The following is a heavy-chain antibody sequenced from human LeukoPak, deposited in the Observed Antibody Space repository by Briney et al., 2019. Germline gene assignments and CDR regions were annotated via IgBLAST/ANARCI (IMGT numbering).Heavy chain of an antibody. J-gene: IGHJ6*02. D-gene: IGHD3-3*02. Sequence: PGGSLRLSCAASGFTFSSYGMHWVRQAPGKGLEWVAVIWYDGSNKYYADSVKGRFTISRDNSKNTLYLQMNSLRAEDTAVYYCARDRTLASNPYYYYGMDVWGQGTTVTVSS. V-gene: IGHV3-33*01. CDR2: IWYDGSNK. CDR1: GFTFSSYG. CDR3: ARDRTLASNPYYYYGMDV.